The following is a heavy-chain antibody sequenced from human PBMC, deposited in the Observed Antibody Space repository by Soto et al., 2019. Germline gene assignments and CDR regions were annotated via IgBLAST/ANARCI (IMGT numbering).Heavy chain of an antibody. V-gene: IGHV1-18*01. CDR2: ISAYNGNT. CDR3: ARDLEYCSGGSCYHVSMATVSYGMDV. D-gene: IGHD2-15*01. Sequence: VKVSCKASGYTFTSYGISWVRQAPGQGLEWMGWISAYNGNTNYAQKLQGRVTMTTDTSTSTAYMELRSLRSDDTAVYYCARDLEYCSGGSCYHVSMATVSYGMDVWGQGTTVTVSS. CDR1: GYTFTSYG. J-gene: IGHJ6*02.